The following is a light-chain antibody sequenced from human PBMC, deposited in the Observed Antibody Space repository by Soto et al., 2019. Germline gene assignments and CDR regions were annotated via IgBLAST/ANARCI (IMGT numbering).Light chain of an antibody. Sequence: DIQMTQSPSTLPASVGDRVTITCRASQSISNWLAWYQQKPGTAPKLLIYDASNLESGVPPRFSGSGSGTEFTLSISSLQSEDFAVYYCKQYKEWPPFTFGQGTRVDI. CDR3: KQYKEWPPFT. CDR2: DAS. J-gene: IGKJ5*01. CDR1: QSISNW. V-gene: IGKV1-5*01.